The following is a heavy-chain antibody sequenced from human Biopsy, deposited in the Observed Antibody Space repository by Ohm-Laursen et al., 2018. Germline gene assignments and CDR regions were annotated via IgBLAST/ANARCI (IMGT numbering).Heavy chain of an antibody. CDR2: INPDTGGP. V-gene: IGHV1-2*02. J-gene: IGHJ4*02. Sequence: ASVKVSCKVSGYNFTDFYLHWVRQAPGQGLEWLGWINPDTGGPKYAQKFQGRVAMTRDTSISTAYLDLSSLGSEDTAVYYCAREKPFGASWGYWGQGTLVTVSS. CDR1: GYNFTDFY. CDR3: AREKPFGASWGY. D-gene: IGHD6-13*01.